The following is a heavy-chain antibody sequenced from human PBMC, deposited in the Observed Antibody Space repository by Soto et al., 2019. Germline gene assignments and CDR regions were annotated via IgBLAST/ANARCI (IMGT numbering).Heavy chain of an antibody. CDR3: VSDKDVTVACQ. CDR2: IWYDGSNK. CDR1: GFTFSSYG. V-gene: IGHV3-33*01. D-gene: IGHD4-17*01. J-gene: IGHJ4*02. Sequence: QVQLVESGGGVVQPGRSLGLSCAASGFTFSSYGMHWVRQAPGKGLEWVAIIWYDGSNKYYADSVKGRFTISRDISKNALYVQMNSRRVGDGVVYYCVSDKDVTVACQRGQGT.